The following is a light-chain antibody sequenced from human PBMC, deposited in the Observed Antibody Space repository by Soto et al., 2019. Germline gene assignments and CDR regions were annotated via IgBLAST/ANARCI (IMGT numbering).Light chain of an antibody. CDR3: QQYGSSPLT. CDR1: QSVSSSY. J-gene: IGKJ4*01. CDR2: GAS. V-gene: IGKV3-20*01. Sequence: EIVLTHSPGTLSLSPGERATLSCRASQSVSSSYLAWYQQKPGQAPRLLIYGASSRATGIPARLSGSGSGTDFTLTISRLEPEDFAVYYCQQYGSSPLTFGGGTKVEIK.